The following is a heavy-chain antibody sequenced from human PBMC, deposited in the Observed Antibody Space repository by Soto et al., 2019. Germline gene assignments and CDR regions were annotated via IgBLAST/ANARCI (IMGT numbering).Heavy chain of an antibody. D-gene: IGHD3-3*01. Sequence: SLRLSCAASGFTFSSYGMHWVRQAPGKGLEWVAVISYDGSNKYYADSVKGRFTISRDNSKNTLYLQMNSLRAEDTAVYYCAKSLFKVFGVVANWFVPWGQGTLVTVSS. J-gene: IGHJ5*02. V-gene: IGHV3-30*18. CDR2: ISYDGSNK. CDR1: GFTFSSYG. CDR3: AKSLFKVFGVVANWFVP.